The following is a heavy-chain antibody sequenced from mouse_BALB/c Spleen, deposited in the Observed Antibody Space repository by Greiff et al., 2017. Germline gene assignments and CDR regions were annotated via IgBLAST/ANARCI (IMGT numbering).Heavy chain of an antibody. J-gene: IGHJ1*01. CDR1: GFTFNTYA. D-gene: IGHD1-1*01. V-gene: IGHV10-1*02. Sequence: DVKLQESGGGLVQPKGSLKLSCAASGFTFNTYAMNWVRQAPGKGLEWVARIRSKSNNYATYYADSVKDRFTISRDDSQSMLYLQMNNLKTEDTAMYYCVRHSLYYDSSWGYFDFWGAGTTVTVSS. CDR2: IRSKSNNYAT. CDR3: VRHSLYYDSSWGYFDF.